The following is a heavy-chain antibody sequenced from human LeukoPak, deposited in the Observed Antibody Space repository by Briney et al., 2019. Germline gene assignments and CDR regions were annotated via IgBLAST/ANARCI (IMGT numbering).Heavy chain of an antibody. V-gene: IGHV1-18*01. CDR1: GYTLINYG. D-gene: IGHD2-2*01. J-gene: IGHJ3*02. CDR2: ISFKNGDT. Sequence: GASVKVSCKASGYTLINYGISWVRQAPGRGLEWMGWISFKNGDTNSAQKLQGRVTMTTDTSTSTAYMELLSLRSDDTAVYYCARGGSTRPWSFDIWGQGTMVTVSS. CDR3: ARGGSTRPWSFDI.